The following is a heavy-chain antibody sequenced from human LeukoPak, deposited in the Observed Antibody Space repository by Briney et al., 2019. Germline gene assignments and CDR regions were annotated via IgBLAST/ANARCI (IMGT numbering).Heavy chain of an antibody. CDR1: GFTFTDYW. V-gene: IGHV3-7*01. Sequence: PGGSLRLSCAASGFTFTDYWMSWVRQAPGKGLEWVANIKRDGSEKYYVDSVKGRFTISRDNAKNSLYLQRNSLRTEDTAVYYCARGRGSWYGVYFDYWGQGTLVTVSS. CDR2: IKRDGSEK. CDR3: ARGRGSWYGVYFDY. J-gene: IGHJ4*02. D-gene: IGHD6-13*01.